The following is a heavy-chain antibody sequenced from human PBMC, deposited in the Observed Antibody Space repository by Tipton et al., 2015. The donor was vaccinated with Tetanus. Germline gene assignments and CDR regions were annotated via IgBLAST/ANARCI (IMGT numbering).Heavy chain of an antibody. CDR3: ARGPLENEGYFDS. CDR1: GGSMRRYY. Sequence: GLVKPSETLSLTCIVSGGSMRRYYWSWIRQPPGKGLEWIGHIYSSGGARYNPSLKSRTTMSVDRSKSQFSLEVTSVTAADTAVYFCARGPLENEGYFDSWGQGILVTVTA. D-gene: IGHD1-1*01. V-gene: IGHV4-59*01. CDR2: IYSSGGA. J-gene: IGHJ4*02.